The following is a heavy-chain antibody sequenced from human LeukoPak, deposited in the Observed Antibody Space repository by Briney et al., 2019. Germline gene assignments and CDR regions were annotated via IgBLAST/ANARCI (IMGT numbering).Heavy chain of an antibody. CDR3: ARLGESTTDFDY. V-gene: IGHV3-74*01. J-gene: IGHJ4*02. CDR2: INSDGSST. CDR1: GFTFSSYW. Sequence: PGGSLRLSCAASGFTFSSYWMHWVRQAPGKGLVWVSRINSDGSSTTYADSVKGRFTISRDNVKNSLYLQMNSLRAEDTAVYYCARLGESTTDFDYWGQGTLVTVSS. D-gene: IGHD1-14*01.